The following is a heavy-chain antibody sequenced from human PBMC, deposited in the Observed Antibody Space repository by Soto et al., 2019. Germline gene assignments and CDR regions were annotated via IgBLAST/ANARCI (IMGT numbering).Heavy chain of an antibody. Sequence: EVQLVESGGGLVKPGGSLRVSCAAAGFSFSYYWMTWVRQVPGKGLEWVANIKQDGSEKYYADSVKGRFTISRDNAKSSLYVQLNSLRAEDTAVYYCARSRAGRTAASYYDYMDVWGKGTTVTVSS. CDR3: ARSRAGRTAASYYDYMDV. J-gene: IGHJ6*03. CDR2: IKQDGSEK. CDR1: GFSFSYYW. D-gene: IGHD2-2*01. V-gene: IGHV3-7*01.